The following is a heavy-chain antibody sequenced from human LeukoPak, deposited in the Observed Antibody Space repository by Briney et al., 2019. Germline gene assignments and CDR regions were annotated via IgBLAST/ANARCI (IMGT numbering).Heavy chain of an antibody. CDR3: ARRNHAYDWDY. V-gene: IGHV3-7*01. CDR2: IKQDGSEK. J-gene: IGHJ4*02. Sequence: GGSLRLSCAASGFTFSSYWMSWVRQAPGKGLEWVANIKQDGSEKYYADSVKGRFTVSRDNSKNTLYLQMNSLRAEDTAVYYCARRNHAYDWDYWGQGTLVAVSS. CDR1: GFTFSSYW. D-gene: IGHD5-12*01.